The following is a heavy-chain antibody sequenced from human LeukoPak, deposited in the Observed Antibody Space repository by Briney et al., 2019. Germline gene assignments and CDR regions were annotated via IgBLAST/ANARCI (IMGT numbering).Heavy chain of an antibody. CDR2: ISSSGSTI. J-gene: IGHJ6*03. D-gene: IGHD2/OR15-2a*01. CDR3: ASGFFYYYYMDV. CDR1: GGSISSSSYY. V-gene: IGHV3-11*04. Sequence: LSLTCTVSGGSISSSSYYWGWVRQAPGKGLEWVSYISSSGSTIYYADSVKGRFTISRDNAKKTLYLQMNSLRAEDTAVYYCASGFFYYYYMDVWGKGTTVTISS.